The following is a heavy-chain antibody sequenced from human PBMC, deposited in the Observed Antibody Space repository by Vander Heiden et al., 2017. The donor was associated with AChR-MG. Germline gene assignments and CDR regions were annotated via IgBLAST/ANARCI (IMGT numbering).Heavy chain of an antibody. CDR1: GGSISSGGYY. D-gene: IGHD6-13*01. Sequence: QVQLQESGPGLVKPSQTLSLTCTVSGGSISSGGYYWSWIRQHPGKGLEWIGYIYYSGSTYYNPSLKSRVTISVDTSKNQFSLKLSSVTAADTAVYYCARSSSSWYDSHHTIDYWGQGTLVTVSS. J-gene: IGHJ4*02. CDR2: IYYSGST. CDR3: ARSSSSWYDSHHTIDY. V-gene: IGHV4-31*03.